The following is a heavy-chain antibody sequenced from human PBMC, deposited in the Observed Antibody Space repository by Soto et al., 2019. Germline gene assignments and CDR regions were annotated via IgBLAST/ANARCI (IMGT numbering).Heavy chain of an antibody. CDR2: IIPILGIA. CDR1: GGTFCSYT. V-gene: IGHV1-69*02. Sequence: QVQLVQSGAEVKKPGSSVKVSCKASGGTFCSYTISWVRQAPGQGLEWMGRIIPILGIANYAQKFQGRVTITANKSASTTYMELISLRSEDTAEYDGARTPSGSGDYVFDYWGQGTLVTVSS. D-gene: IGHD4-17*01. CDR3: ARTPSGSGDYVFDY. J-gene: IGHJ4*02.